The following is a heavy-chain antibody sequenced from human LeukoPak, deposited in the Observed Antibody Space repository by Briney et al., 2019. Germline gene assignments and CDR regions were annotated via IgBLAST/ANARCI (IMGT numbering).Heavy chain of an antibody. CDR1: GGTFSSYA. J-gene: IGHJ6*03. Sequence: SVKVSCKASGGTFSSYAISWVRQAPGQGLEWMGGIIPIFGTANYAQKFQGRVTITADESTSTAYMELSSLRSEDTAVYYCARNTYGYKFSMDVWGKGTTVTVSS. CDR2: IIPIFGTA. V-gene: IGHV1-69*13. CDR3: ARNTYGYKFSMDV. D-gene: IGHD5-24*01.